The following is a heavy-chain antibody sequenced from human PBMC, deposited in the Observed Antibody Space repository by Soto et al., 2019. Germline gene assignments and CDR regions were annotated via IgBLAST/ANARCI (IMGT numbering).Heavy chain of an antibody. Sequence: PVGSLRLSCEVSGFTFSSYEMNWLRQAPGKGLEWVSFIGRSVTSMSYADSVRGRFAVSRDNAKNSLYLDMNSLRDEDTAVYYCASGQHESLGYWGQGTLVTVSS. CDR2: IGRSVTSM. J-gene: IGHJ4*02. V-gene: IGHV3-48*03. CDR1: GFTFSSYE. CDR3: ASGQHESLGY.